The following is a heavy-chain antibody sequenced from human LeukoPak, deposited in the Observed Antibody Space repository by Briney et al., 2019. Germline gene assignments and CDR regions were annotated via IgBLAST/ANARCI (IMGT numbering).Heavy chain of an antibody. CDR1: GGSISSGSYY. V-gene: IGHV4-61*02. J-gene: IGHJ4*02. Sequence: SQTLSLTCTVSGGSISSGSYYWSWIRQPAGKGLEWIGRIYTSGSTNYNPSLKSRVTISVDTSKNQFSLKLSSVTAADTAVYYCARDVADCSSTSCYGGVDYWGQGTLVTVSS. CDR2: IYTSGST. CDR3: ARDVADCSSTSCYGGVDY. D-gene: IGHD2-2*01.